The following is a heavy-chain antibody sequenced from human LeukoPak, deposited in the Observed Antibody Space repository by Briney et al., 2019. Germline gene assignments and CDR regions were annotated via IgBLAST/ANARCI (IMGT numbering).Heavy chain of an antibody. J-gene: IGHJ4*02. V-gene: IGHV1-8*02. CDR1: AYTFTSYD. CDR3: ARGNLWLAALDY. CDR2: MDPNSGNT. D-gene: IGHD6-19*01. Sequence: ASVKVSCEASAYTFTSYDINWVRQATGQGLEWMGWMDPNSGNTDYAQRFQGRVTITRNTSISTAYMELSSLRSEDTAVYYCARGNLWLAALDYWGQGTLVTVSS.